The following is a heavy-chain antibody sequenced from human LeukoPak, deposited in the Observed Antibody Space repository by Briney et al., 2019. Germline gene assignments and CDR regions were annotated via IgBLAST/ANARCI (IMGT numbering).Heavy chain of an antibody. D-gene: IGHD3-10*01. J-gene: IGHJ4*02. CDR2: VNAGGDVT. Sequence: GGSLRLSCSASGFAFSNYGMAWVRQAPGKGLDFVSAVNAGGDVTFYADSVKGRFTMSRDNSKNMLYLQMNSLRAEDTAVYYCAKPYYYGSRSYMDYWGQGTLVTVSS. CDR1: GFAFSNYG. V-gene: IGHV3-23*01. CDR3: AKPYYYGSRSYMDY.